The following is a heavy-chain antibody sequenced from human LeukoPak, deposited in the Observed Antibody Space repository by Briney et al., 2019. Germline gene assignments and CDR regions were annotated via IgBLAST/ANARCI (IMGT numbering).Heavy chain of an antibody. Sequence: PSETLSLTCAVYGGSFSGYYWSWIRQPPGKGLEWIGEINHSGSTNYNPSLKSRVTISVDTSENQFSLRLISVTAADTAVYYCAREGGYLQLRYFDYWGQGTLVTVSS. J-gene: IGHJ4*02. CDR3: AREGGYLQLRYFDY. V-gene: IGHV4-34*01. CDR2: INHSGST. CDR1: GGSFSGYY. D-gene: IGHD5-24*01.